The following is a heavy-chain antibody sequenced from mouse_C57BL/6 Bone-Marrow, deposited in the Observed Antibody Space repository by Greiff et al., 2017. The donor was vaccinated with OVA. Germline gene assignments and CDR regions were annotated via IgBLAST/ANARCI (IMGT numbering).Heavy chain of an antibody. CDR2: INPNNGGT. V-gene: IGHV1-18*01. Sequence: VQLQQSGPELVKPGASVKIPCKASGYTFTDYNMDWVKQSHGKSLEWIGDINPNNGGTIYNQKFKGKATLTVDKSSSTAYMELRSLTSEDTAVYYGAREGVGDYGTDGYFDVWGTGTTVTVSS. CDR3: AREGVGDYGTDGYFDV. D-gene: IGHD1-1*01. CDR1: GYTFTDYN. J-gene: IGHJ1*03.